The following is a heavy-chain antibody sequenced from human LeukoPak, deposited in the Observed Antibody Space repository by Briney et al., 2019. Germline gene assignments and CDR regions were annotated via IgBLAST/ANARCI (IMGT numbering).Heavy chain of an antibody. CDR2: IYHSGSI. D-gene: IGHD5-18*01. V-gene: IGHV4-38-2*02. CDR3: ARRGYSSDFDY. Sequence: SETLSLTCTVSGYSISSGYYWGWIRQPPGKGLEWVGSIYHSGSIYYNPSLKSRVTISVDTSKNQFSLKLNSVTAADTAVYYCARRGYSSDFDYWGQGTLVTVSS. CDR1: GYSISSGYY. J-gene: IGHJ4*02.